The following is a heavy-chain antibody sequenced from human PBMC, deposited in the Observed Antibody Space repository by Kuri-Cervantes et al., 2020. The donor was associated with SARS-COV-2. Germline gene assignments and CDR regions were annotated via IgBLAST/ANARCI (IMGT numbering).Heavy chain of an antibody. CDR2: IVVGSGNT. J-gene: IGHJ5*02. Sequence: SVKVSCKASGFTQITSAIHWVRQARGQRPEWIGWIVVGSGNTNYAQKLQGRVTITRDMSTSTAYMELSSLRSEDTAVYYCARARYCSSTSCYFEPDWFDPWGQGTLVTVSS. D-gene: IGHD2-2*01. V-gene: IGHV1-58*02. CDR3: ARARYCSSTSCYFEPDWFDP. CDR1: GFTQITSA.